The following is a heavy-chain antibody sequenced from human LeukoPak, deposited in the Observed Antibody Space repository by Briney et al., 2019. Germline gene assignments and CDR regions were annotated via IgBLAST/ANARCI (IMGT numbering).Heavy chain of an antibody. CDR1: GFTFSSYA. Sequence: PGGSLRLSCAASGFTFSSYAMHWVRQAPGKGLEWVAVISYDGSNKYYADSVKGRFTISRDNSKNTLYLQMNSLRAEDTAVYYCARDRQWLGNHDVFDTWGQGTMVTVSS. D-gene: IGHD6-19*01. CDR3: ARDRQWLGNHDVFDT. V-gene: IGHV3-30-3*01. CDR2: ISYDGSNK. J-gene: IGHJ3*02.